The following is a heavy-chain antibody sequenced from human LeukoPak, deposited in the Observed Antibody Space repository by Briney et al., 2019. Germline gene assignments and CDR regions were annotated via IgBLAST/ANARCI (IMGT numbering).Heavy chain of an antibody. J-gene: IGHJ4*02. CDR2: ISAYNGNT. Sequence: EASVNVSCKASGYTFTSYGISWVRQAPGQGLEWMGWISAYNGNTNYAQKLQGRVTMTTDTSTSTAYMELRSLRSDDTAVYYCARDPATFYDSPGPIDYWGQGTLVTVSS. CDR1: GYTFTSYG. V-gene: IGHV1-18*01. CDR3: ARDPATFYDSPGPIDY. D-gene: IGHD3-3*01.